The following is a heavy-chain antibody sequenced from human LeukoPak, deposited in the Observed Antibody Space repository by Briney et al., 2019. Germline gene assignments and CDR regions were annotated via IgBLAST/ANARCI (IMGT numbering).Heavy chain of an antibody. Sequence: SETLSLTCTVSGGSISSYYWSWIRQPAGKGLEWIGRIYSSGSTNYNPSLKSRVTMSTDTSKNRFSLKLSSVTAADTAVYYCASSPWTSSIAAVDHWGQGTLVTVSS. CDR3: ASSPWTSSIAAVDH. V-gene: IGHV4-4*07. J-gene: IGHJ4*02. CDR1: GGSISSYY. D-gene: IGHD6-13*01. CDR2: IYSSGST.